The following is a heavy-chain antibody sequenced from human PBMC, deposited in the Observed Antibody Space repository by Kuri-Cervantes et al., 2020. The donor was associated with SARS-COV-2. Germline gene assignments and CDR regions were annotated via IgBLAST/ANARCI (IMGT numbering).Heavy chain of an antibody. CDR3: ARVNYRRGIVVVVAAIDY. V-gene: IGHV4-61*01. D-gene: IGHD2-15*01. CDR1: GGSVSSGSYY. Sequence: SETLSLTCTVSGGSVSSGSYYWSWIRQPPGKGLEWIGYIYYSGSTNYNPSLKSRVTISVDTSKNQFSLKLSSVTAADTAVYYCARVNYRRGIVVVVAAIDYWGQGTLVTVSS. J-gene: IGHJ4*02. CDR2: IYYSGST.